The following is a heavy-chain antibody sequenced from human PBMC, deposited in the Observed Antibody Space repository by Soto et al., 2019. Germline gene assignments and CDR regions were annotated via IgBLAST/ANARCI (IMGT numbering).Heavy chain of an antibody. CDR1: GGSISSCGYY. D-gene: IGHD6-13*01. CDR3: EKEVYGSRWVQCFGYWYFDL. J-gene: IGHJ2*01. CDR2: NYYSGST. V-gene: IGHV4-31*01. Sequence: QVQLQESGAGLVKPSQTLSLTCTVSGGSISSCGYYWSWIRQHPGKGLEGIVYNYYSGSTYYNPSLQSLVTRAADTAKTPYSLKLSSLTAADTAVSDWEKEVYGSRWVQCFGYWYFDLWGRGTLVTVSS.